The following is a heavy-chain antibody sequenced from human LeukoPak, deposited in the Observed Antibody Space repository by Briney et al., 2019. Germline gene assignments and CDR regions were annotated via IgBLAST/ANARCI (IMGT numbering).Heavy chain of an antibody. CDR1: GYTFTSYG. CDR2: ISAYNGNT. J-gene: IGHJ4*02. Sequence: GASVKVSCKASGYTFTSYGISWVRQAPGQGLEWMGWISAYNGNTNYAQKLQGRVTMTTDTSTSTAYMELRSLRSDDTAVYYCARDTPTGITIFGVVITPFDYWGQGTLVTVSS. V-gene: IGHV1-18*01. D-gene: IGHD3-3*01. CDR3: ARDTPTGITIFGVVITPFDY.